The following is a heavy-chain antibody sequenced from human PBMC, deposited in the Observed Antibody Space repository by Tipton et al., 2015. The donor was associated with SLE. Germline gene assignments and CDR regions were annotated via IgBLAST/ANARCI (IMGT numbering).Heavy chain of an antibody. V-gene: IGHV4-4*07. CDR3: ARGGGSYYDY. J-gene: IGHJ4*02. CDR2: IYASGRT. CDR1: GGSIGSYF. D-gene: IGHD1-26*01. Sequence: TLSLTCTVSGGSIGSYFWSWIRQPAGKGLEWIGRIYASGRTDYNPSLKSRVTMSVDTSKNQFSLRVNSVTAADTAVYYCARGGGSYYDYWGQGTLVTVSS.